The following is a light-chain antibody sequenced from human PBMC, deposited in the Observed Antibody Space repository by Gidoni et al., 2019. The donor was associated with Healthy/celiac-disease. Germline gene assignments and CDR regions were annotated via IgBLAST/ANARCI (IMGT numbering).Light chain of an antibody. J-gene: IGLJ2*01. V-gene: IGLV3-21*02. Sequence: SYVLTHPPPAAVAPGQTTRITCGGNDIGSQSVHWYQQKPGQAPVLVVYDSSDRPSGIPERFSGSNSGNTATLTISRVEAGDEADYYCQVWDSSSDHPVFVGGTKLPVL. CDR3: QVWDSSSDHPV. CDR1: DIGSQS. CDR2: DSS.